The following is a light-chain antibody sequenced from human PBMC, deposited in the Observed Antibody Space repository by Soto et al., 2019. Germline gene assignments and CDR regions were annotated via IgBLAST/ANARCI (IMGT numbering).Light chain of an antibody. Sequence: EIVLTQSPGTLSLSPGERATLTCRASQSVSSSYLAWYQQKPGQAPRLLIYDASSRATGIPDRFSGSGSGTDFTLTISRLELEDFAMYYCQQYGSSSITFGQGTRLEIK. CDR3: QQYGSSSIT. CDR2: DAS. CDR1: QSVSSSY. V-gene: IGKV3-20*01. J-gene: IGKJ5*01.